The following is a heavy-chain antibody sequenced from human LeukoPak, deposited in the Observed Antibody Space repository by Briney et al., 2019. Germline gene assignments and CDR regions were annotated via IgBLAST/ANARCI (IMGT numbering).Heavy chain of an antibody. CDR1: GFTFTHYA. D-gene: IGHD4-17*01. CDR2: ISASGSTI. CDR3: AKGHGDWGGNYLDH. V-gene: IGHV3-23*01. Sequence: GGSLRLSCIASGFTFTHYAMTWVRQAPGKGLEWVSDISASGSTIHYADSVKGRFTVSRDNSENTVFLEMISLRVEDTALYHCAKGHGDWGGNYLDHWGQGAQVTVSS. J-gene: IGHJ4*02.